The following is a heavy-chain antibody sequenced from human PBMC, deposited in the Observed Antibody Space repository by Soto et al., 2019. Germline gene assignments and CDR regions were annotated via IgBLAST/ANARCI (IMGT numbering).Heavy chain of an antibody. D-gene: IGHD3-22*01. CDR1: GFIFSNYA. CDR2: ISGSGDTT. CDR3: AKDGDSTGYYNFAY. Sequence: PGGSLRLSCTASGFIFSNYAMTWVRQAPGKGLEWVSSISGSGDTTLYADSVRGRFTISRDNSKNTLYLQMNSLTAEDTAVYYCAKDGDSTGYYNFAYWGQGTLVTVSS. J-gene: IGHJ4*02. V-gene: IGHV3-23*01.